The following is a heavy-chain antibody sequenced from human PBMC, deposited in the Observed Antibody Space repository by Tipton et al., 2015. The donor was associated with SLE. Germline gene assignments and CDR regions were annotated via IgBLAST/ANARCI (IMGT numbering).Heavy chain of an antibody. CDR3: ARDPSSSRPGGMDV. D-gene: IGHD6-13*01. J-gene: IGHJ6*02. CDR1: GGSIRSSGYY. V-gene: IGHV4-31*03. CDR2: IFHRGST. Sequence: TLSLTCTVSGGSIRSSGYYWSWIRQHPGKGLEWIGYIFHRGSTYYNPSLKSRVTISVDRSKNQFSLQLSSVTAADTAVYYCARDPSSSRPGGMDVWGQGTTVTVSS.